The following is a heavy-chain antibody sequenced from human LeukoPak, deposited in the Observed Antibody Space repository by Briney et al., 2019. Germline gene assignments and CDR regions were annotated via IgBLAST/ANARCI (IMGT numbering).Heavy chain of an antibody. CDR2: IIPIFGTA. Sequence: GASVKVSCKASGGTFSSYAISRVRQAPGQGLEWTGGIIPIFGTANYAQKFQGRVTITADESTSTAYMELSSLRSEDTAVYYCASAGITMVRGVIMTNYYYMDVWGKGTTVTVSS. J-gene: IGHJ6*03. D-gene: IGHD3-10*01. CDR3: ASAGITMVRGVIMTNYYYMDV. V-gene: IGHV1-69*13. CDR1: GGTFSSYA.